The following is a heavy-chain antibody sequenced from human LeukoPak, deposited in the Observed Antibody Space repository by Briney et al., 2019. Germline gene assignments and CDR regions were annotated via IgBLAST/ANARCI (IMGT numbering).Heavy chain of an antibody. Sequence: GASVKVSCKASGYTFTGYYMHWVRQAPGQGLEWMGWINPNSGGTNYAQKFQGRVTMTRDTSISTAYMELSRLRSDDTAVYYCARDLSIAARLRPGGYWGQGTLVTVSS. CDR3: ARDLSIAARLRPGGY. CDR1: GYTFTGYY. CDR2: INPNSGGT. V-gene: IGHV1-2*02. D-gene: IGHD6-6*01. J-gene: IGHJ4*02.